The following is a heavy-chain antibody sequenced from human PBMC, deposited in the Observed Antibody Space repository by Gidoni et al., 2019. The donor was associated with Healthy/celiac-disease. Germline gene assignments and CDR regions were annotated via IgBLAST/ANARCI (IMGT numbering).Heavy chain of an antibody. V-gene: IGHV3-30*18. CDR3: AKDSLWQPDSFDY. CDR1: GFTFSSYG. CDR2: ISYDGSNK. Sequence: QVQLVESGGGLVQPGRSRRLSCAAYGFTFSSYGMHWVRQAPGKGLEWVAVISYDGSNKYYADSVKGRFTISRDNSKNTLYLQMNSLRAEDTAVYYCAKDSLWQPDSFDYWGQGTLVTVSS. D-gene: IGHD2-21*01. J-gene: IGHJ4*02.